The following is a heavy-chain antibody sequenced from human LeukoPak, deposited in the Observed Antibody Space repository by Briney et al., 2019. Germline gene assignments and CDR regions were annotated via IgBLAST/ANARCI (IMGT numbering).Heavy chain of an antibody. D-gene: IGHD1-14*01. CDR1: GYSFTNYW. CDR3: ATSSGNNPFDY. J-gene: IGHJ4*02. CDR2: ITPSDSYT. Sequence: GESLKISCKSSGYSFTNYWIGWVRQMPGKGLEWMGRITPSDSYTNYSPSFRGHVTISADKSITTAYLQWSSLKASDTAMYYCATSSGNNPFDYWGQGTLVTVSS. V-gene: IGHV5-10-1*01.